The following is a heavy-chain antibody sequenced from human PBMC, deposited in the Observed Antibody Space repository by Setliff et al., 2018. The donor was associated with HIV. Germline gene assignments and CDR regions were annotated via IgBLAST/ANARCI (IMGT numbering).Heavy chain of an antibody. CDR3: ARRFPSISLFFGDPGPFDR. Sequence: PSETLSLTCTVSGGFISSSSYDWGWIRQPPGKGQDWIGSIFNDGRTSYNPSLKSLITIPMDTATNQCSLKLSSVTAADTAVYFCARRFPSISLFFGDPGPFDRWGRVRLSPSPQ. J-gene: IGHJ4*02. CDR1: GGFISSSSYD. CDR2: IFNDGRT. V-gene: IGHV4-39*01. D-gene: IGHD3-10*01.